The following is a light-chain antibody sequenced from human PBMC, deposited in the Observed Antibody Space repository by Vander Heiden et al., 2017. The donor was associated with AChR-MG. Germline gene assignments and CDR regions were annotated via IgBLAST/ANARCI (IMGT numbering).Light chain of an antibody. Sequence: QSVLTQPPSVSGAPGQRVTISCTGSSFNIRAGYDVHWYQQLPGTAPKVLIYGNTNRPSGVPDRFSGSRSGTSASLAITGLQAEDEADYYCQSYDNNLSVLFGGGTKLTVL. CDR1: SFNIRAGYD. CDR2: GNT. V-gene: IGLV1-40*01. CDR3: QSYDNNLSVL. J-gene: IGLJ2*01.